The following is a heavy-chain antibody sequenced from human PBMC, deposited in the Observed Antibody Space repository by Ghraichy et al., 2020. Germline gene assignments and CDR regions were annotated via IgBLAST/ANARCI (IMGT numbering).Heavy chain of an antibody. CDR1: GFTFNIYA. CDR2: ISGRGDST. D-gene: IGHD3-22*01. CDR3: ANKHYYDSSGYGETDAFDI. V-gene: IGHV3-23*01. Sequence: GGSLRLSCAASGFTFNIYAMSWVRQAPGKGLEWVSTISGRGDSTYYADSVKGRFTGSRDNSKNTLYLQMNSLRAVDTAVYYCANKHYYDSSGYGETDAFDIWGQGTMVPVSS. J-gene: IGHJ3*02.